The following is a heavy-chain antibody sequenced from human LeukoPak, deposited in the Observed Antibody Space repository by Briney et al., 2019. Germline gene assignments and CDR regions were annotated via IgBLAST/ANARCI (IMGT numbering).Heavy chain of an antibody. CDR1: GYSISSGYY. Sequence: PSETLSLTCAVSGYSISSGYYWGWIRQPPGKGLEWIGSIYHSGSTYYNPSLKSRVTISVDTSKNQFSLKLSSVTAADTAVYCCARAGITIFGVVKLGAFDIWGQGTMVTVSS. J-gene: IGHJ3*02. V-gene: IGHV4-38-2*01. CDR2: IYHSGST. D-gene: IGHD3-3*01. CDR3: ARAGITIFGVVKLGAFDI.